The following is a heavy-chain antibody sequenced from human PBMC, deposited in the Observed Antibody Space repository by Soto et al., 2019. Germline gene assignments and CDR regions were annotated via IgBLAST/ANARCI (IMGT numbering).Heavy chain of an antibody. CDR3: AHRYCSSISCHPYYYYEMDV. CDR2: IYWDGDK. CDR1: GFSLSSSGVG. V-gene: IGHV2-5*02. D-gene: IGHD2-2*01. Sequence: QISLKESGPTLVKPTQTLTLTCTFSGFSLSSSGVGVGWIRQPPGEALEWLALIYWDGDKRYSPSLRSRLTITKDTSKNQVVLAMTNMDPIDTGTYYCAHRYCSSISCHPYYYYEMDVWGQGTTVTVSS. J-gene: IGHJ6*02.